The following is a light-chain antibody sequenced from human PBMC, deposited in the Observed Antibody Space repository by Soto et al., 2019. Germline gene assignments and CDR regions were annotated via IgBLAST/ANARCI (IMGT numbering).Light chain of an antibody. CDR2: DAS. Sequence: SLGSIFASVGDRVTISCRASQGIRSGLAWYQQKPGKAPRLLIFDASSLQSGVPSRFSGSGSGTDFTLTISSLQPEDFATYYCLQYYNYSWTFGQGTKVDIK. CDR3: LQYYNYSWT. V-gene: IGKV1-6*01. CDR1: QGIRSG. J-gene: IGKJ1*01.